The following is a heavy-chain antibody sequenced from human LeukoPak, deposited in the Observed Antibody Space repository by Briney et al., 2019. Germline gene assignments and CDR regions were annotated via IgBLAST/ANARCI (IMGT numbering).Heavy chain of an antibody. CDR3: AKGVTYGLEWVDY. CDR1: GFTFTTYA. J-gene: IGHJ4*02. D-gene: IGHD3/OR15-3a*01. Sequence: RGSLRLSCAASGFTFTTYAMSCVRQAPGKGLEWVSTISGGVGSTYYADSVKGRFTISRDNSKNTLYLQMDSLRAEDTAIYYCAKGVTYGLEWVDYWGQGALVTVSS. CDR2: ISGGVGST. V-gene: IGHV3-23*01.